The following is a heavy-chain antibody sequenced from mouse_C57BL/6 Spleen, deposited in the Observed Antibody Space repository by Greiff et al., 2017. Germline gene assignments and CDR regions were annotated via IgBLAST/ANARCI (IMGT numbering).Heavy chain of an antibody. CDR2: IYPGSGST. CDR1: GYTFTSYW. Sequence: QVQLQQPGAELVKPGASVKMSCKASGYTFTSYWITWVKQRPGQGLEWIGDIYPGSGSTNYNEKFKSKATLTVDTSSSTAYMQLSSLTSEDSAVYYCARGPYYSNPWFAYWGQGTLVTVSA. CDR3: ARGPYYSNPWFAY. D-gene: IGHD2-5*01. V-gene: IGHV1-55*01. J-gene: IGHJ3*01.